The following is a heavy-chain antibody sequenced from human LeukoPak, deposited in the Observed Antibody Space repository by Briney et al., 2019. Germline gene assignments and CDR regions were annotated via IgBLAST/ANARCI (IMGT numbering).Heavy chain of an antibody. V-gene: IGHV3-7*01. CDR2: IKQDGSEK. CDR3: ARDVSYGYYYAYYFDY. D-gene: IGHD3-22*01. Sequence: GGSLRLSCAASGSTFSSYWMSWVRQAPGKGLEWVANIKQDGSEKYYVDSVKGRFTISRDNAKNSLYLQMNSLRAEDTAVYYCARDVSYGYYYAYYFDYWGQGTLVTVSS. CDR1: GSTFSSYW. J-gene: IGHJ4*02.